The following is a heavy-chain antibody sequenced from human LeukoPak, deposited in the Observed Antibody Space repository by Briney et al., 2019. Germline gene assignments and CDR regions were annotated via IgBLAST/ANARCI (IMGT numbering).Heavy chain of an antibody. J-gene: IGHJ4*02. Sequence: ASVNVSCKASGYTFTSYYMHWVRQAPGQGLEGMGIINPSGGSTSYAQKFQGRVTITRDTSTSTVYMELSSLRSEDTAVYYCARVRSSGWYPKAFYFDYWGQGNLVTVSS. CDR1: GYTFTSYY. CDR2: INPSGGST. CDR3: ARVRSSGWYPKAFYFDY. D-gene: IGHD6-19*01. V-gene: IGHV1-46*01.